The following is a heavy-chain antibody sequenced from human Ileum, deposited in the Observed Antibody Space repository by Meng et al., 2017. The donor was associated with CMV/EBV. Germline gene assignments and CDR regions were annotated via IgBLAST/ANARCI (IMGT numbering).Heavy chain of an antibody. CDR1: GFSVTTY. CDR3: ARGLNGMDV. Sequence: GESLKISCVASGFSVTTYMSWVRQAPGKGLEWVSVISPDDNTYYTDSVRGRFTISRDNSKNTLYLQMNSLRVEDTAVYYCARGLNGMDVWGQGTKVTVSS. CDR2: ISPDDNT. V-gene: IGHV3-53*01. J-gene: IGHJ6*02.